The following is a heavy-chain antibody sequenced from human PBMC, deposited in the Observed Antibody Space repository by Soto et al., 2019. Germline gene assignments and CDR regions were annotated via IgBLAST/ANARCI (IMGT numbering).Heavy chain of an antibody. Sequence: SVKVSCKASGCTFSSYAISWVRQAPGQGLEWMGGIIPIFGTANYAQKFQGRVTITADESTSTAYMELSSLRSEDTAVYYCARVGESIAAVENWFDPWGQGTLVTVSS. D-gene: IGHD6-6*01. CDR1: GCTFSSYA. V-gene: IGHV1-69*13. J-gene: IGHJ5*02. CDR2: IIPIFGTA. CDR3: ARVGESIAAVENWFDP.